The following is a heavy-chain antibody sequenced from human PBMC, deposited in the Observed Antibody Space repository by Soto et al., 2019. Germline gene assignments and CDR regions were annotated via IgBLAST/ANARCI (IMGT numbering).Heavy chain of an antibody. D-gene: IGHD3-16*01. CDR1: GDTFSSYT. J-gene: IGHJ6*02. CDR3: ARDPGKGWGSPFVDKNYYYYGMDV. Sequence: QVQLVQSGAEVKKPGSSVKVSCKASGDTFSSYTISWVRQAPGQGLEWMGGIMPMFGTANYAQKFLGRVTITADKSTSTAYMQLSSLRSEDTAVYYWARDPGKGWGSPFVDKNYYYYGMDVWGQGTTVTVSS. CDR2: IMPMFGTA. V-gene: IGHV1-69*06.